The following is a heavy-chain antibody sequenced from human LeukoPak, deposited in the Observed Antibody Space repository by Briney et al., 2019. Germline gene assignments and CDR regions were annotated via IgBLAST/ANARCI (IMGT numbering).Heavy chain of an antibody. D-gene: IGHD3-10*01. CDR2: IYYSGST. V-gene: IGHV4-30-4*01. Sequence: SQTLSLTCTVSGGSISSGDYYWSWVRQPRGKGLEWIGYIYYSGSTYYNPSLKSRVTISVDTSKNQFSLKLSSVTAADTAVYYCARVTSLWSFDYWGQGTLVTVSS. CDR1: GGSISSGDYY. CDR3: ARVTSLWSFDY. J-gene: IGHJ4*02.